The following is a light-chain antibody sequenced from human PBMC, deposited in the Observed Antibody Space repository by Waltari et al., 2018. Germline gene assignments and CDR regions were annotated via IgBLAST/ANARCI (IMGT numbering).Light chain of an antibody. J-gene: IGKJ3*01. V-gene: IGKV1-39*01. CDR3: QQSYSTPQT. Sequence: DIKMTQSPSSLSASVGERVTITCRASQSISSYLNWYQQKPGKAPKLLIYAASSLQSGVPSRFSGSGSGTDFTLTISSLQPEDFATYYCQQSYSTPQTFGPGTKVDIK. CDR1: QSISSY. CDR2: AAS.